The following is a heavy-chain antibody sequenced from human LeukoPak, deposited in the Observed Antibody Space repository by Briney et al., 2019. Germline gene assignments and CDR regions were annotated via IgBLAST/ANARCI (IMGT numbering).Heavy chain of an antibody. CDR2: ISGSGGST. CDR3: AKGDCSGGSCYGGIGY. V-gene: IGHV3-23*01. J-gene: IGHJ4*02. Sequence: GGSLRLSCAASGFTFSSYAMSWVRQAPGKGLEWVSAISGSGGSTYYADSVKGRFTISRDNSKNTLYLQMNSLRAEDTAVYYCAKGDCSGGSCYGGIGYWGQGTLVTVSS. D-gene: IGHD2-15*01. CDR1: GFTFSSYA.